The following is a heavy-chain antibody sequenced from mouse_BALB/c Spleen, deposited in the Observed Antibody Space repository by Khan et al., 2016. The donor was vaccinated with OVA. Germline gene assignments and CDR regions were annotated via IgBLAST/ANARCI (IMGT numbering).Heavy chain of an antibody. Sequence: QVQLQESGPGLVAPSQSLSITCTISGFSLTNYGVHWVRQPPGKGLEWLVVIRSDGSTTYNSALKSRLTISKDNSKSQVFLKMNSLQTDDTAMYFCARQPYYHYNIMDYWGQGTSVTVSS. CDR1: GFSLTNYG. D-gene: IGHD2-4*01. J-gene: IGHJ4*01. V-gene: IGHV2-6-1*01. CDR3: ARQPYYHYNIMDY. CDR2: IRSDGST.